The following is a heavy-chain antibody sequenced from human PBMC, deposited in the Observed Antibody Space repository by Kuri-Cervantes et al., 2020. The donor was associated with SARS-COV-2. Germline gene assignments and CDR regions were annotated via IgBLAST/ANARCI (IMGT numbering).Heavy chain of an antibody. Sequence: ASVKVSCKASGYTFTGYYMHWVRQAPGQGLEWMGWINPNSGGTNYAQKFQGRVTMTRDTSISTAYMELSRLRSDDTAVYYCARNSNYWYYGMDVWGQGTTVTVSS. V-gene: IGHV1-2*02. J-gene: IGHJ6*02. CDR1: GYTFTGYY. CDR2: INPNSGGT. D-gene: IGHD4-11*01. CDR3: ARNSNYWYYGMDV.